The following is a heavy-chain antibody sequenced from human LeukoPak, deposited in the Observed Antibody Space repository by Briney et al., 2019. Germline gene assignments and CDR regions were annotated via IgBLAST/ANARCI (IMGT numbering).Heavy chain of an antibody. CDR1: GFTFSSYS. J-gene: IGHJ4*02. CDR2: ISSSSSYI. V-gene: IGHV3-21*01. D-gene: IGHD6-25*01. CDR3: ARDSPATYYFDY. Sequence: GGSLRLSCAASGFTFSSYSMNWVRQAPEKGLEWVSSISSSSSYIYYADSVKGRFTISRDNSKNTLYLQMNSLRAEDTAVYYCARDSPATYYFDYWGQGTLVTVSS.